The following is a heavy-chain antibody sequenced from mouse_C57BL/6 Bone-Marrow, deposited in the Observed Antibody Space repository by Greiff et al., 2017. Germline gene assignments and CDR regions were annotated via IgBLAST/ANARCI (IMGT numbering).Heavy chain of an antibody. CDR2: IWGGGST. Sequence: VKLMESGPGLVAPSQSLSITCTVLGFSLTSYGVDWVRQPPGKGREWLGVIWGGGSTNYNSALMSRLSISKDNSTSQVFLKMNRLQTDDTAMYYCAKHGTTVGYFDVWGTGTTVTVSS. J-gene: IGHJ1*03. CDR1: GFSLTSYG. D-gene: IGHD1-1*01. CDR3: AKHGTTVGYFDV. V-gene: IGHV2-9*01.